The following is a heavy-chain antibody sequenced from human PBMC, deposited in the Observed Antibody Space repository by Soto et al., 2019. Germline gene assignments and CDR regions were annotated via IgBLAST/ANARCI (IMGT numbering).Heavy chain of an antibody. CDR3: ARGVRAQQQLVLILAFYYYMDV. D-gene: IGHD6-13*01. J-gene: IGHJ6*03. V-gene: IGHV1-8*02. CDR1: GYTFTSYG. Sequence: ASVKVSCKASGYTFTSYGISWVRQAPGQGLEWMGWMNPNSGNTGYAQKFQGRVTMTRNTSISTAYMELSSLRSEDTAVYYCARGVRAQQQLVLILAFYYYMDVWGKGTTVTVSS. CDR2: MNPNSGNT.